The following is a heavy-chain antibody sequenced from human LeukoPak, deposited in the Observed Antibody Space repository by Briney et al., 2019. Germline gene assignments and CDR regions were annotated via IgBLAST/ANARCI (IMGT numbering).Heavy chain of an antibody. CDR2: FDPEDGET. J-gene: IGHJ3*02. Sequence: ASVKVSCKVSGYTLTELSMHWVRQAPGKGLEWMGGFDPEDGETMYAQRFQGRVTMTEDTSTDTAYMELSSLRSEGTSVYYCATVRGNYDAFDIWGQGTMVTVSS. D-gene: IGHD1-1*01. V-gene: IGHV1-24*01. CDR3: ATVRGNYDAFDI. CDR1: GYTLTELS.